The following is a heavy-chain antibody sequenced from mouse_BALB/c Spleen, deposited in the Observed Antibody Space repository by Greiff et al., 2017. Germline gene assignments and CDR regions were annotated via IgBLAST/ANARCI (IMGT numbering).Heavy chain of an antibody. D-gene: IGHD2-10*02. CDR2: INPDSSTI. CDR1: GFDFSRYW. V-gene: IGHV4-1*02. CDR3: ARRRYGNYYDV. Sequence: DVKLQESGGGLVQPGGSLKLSCAASGFDFSRYWMSWVRQAPGKGLEWIGEINPDSSTINYTPSLKDKFIISRDNAKNTLYLQMSKVRSEDTALYYCARRRYGNYYDVWGAGTTVTVSS. J-gene: IGHJ1*01.